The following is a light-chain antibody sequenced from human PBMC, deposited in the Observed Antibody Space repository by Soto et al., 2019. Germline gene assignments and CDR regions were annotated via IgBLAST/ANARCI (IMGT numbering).Light chain of an antibody. Sequence: QSALTQPRSVSGSPGQSVTISCTGTSSDVGGYNYVSWYQQHPGKAPKLMIFDVSKRPSGVPDRFSGSKSGNTASLTISGXXXXXXXDYYCCSYAGSYNVVFGGGTKLTV. CDR2: DVS. CDR3: CSYAGSYNVV. CDR1: SSDVGGYNY. J-gene: IGLJ2*01. V-gene: IGLV2-11*01.